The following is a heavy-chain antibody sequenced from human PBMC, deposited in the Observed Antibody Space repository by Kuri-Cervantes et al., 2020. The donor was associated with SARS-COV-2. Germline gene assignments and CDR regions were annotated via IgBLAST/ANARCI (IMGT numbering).Heavy chain of an antibody. CDR2: ISYDGSNK. CDR1: GFTFSSYA. V-gene: IGHV3-30-3*01. J-gene: IGHJ4*02. D-gene: IGHD3-22*01. CDR3: ARGRYYYDSSGYYYGLDYYFDY. Sequence: GGSLRLSCAASGFTFSSYAMHWVRQAPGQGLEWVAVISYDGSNKYYADSVKGRFTISRDNSKTTLYLQMNSLRAEDTAVYYCARGRYYYDSSGYYYGLDYYFDYWGQGTLVTVSS.